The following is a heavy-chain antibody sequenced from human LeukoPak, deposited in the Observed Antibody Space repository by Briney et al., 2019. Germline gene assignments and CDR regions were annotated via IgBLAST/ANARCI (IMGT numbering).Heavy chain of an antibody. Sequence: ASVKVSCKASGYTFTSYGISWVRQAPGQGLEWMGWISAYNGNTNYAQKLQGRVTMTTDTSTSTAYMELRSLRSDDTAVYYCGRVEGFWSSSNLYYYYGMDVWGQGTTVTVSS. V-gene: IGHV1-18*01. CDR1: GYTFTSYG. J-gene: IGHJ6*02. CDR3: GRVEGFWSSSNLYYYYGMDV. CDR2: ISAYNGNT. D-gene: IGHD3-3*01.